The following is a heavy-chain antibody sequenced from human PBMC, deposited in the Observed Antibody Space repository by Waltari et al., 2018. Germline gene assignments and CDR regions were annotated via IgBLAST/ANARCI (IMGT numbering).Heavy chain of an antibody. CDR1: GGSFSGYY. Sequence: QVQLQQWGAGLLKPSETLSLTCAVYGGSFSGYYWSWIRQPPGKGLEWIGEINHSGSTNYNPALKRRVTISVDTSKNQFSLKLSSVTAADTAVYYCARQTNTAMHQGPSGYGMDVWGQGTTVTVSS. D-gene: IGHD5-18*01. CDR2: INHSGST. CDR3: ARQTNTAMHQGPSGYGMDV. V-gene: IGHV4-34*01. J-gene: IGHJ6*02.